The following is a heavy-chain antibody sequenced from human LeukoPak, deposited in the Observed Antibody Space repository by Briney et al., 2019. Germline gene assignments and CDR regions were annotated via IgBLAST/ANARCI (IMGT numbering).Heavy chain of an antibody. CDR1: GGSISSGGYS. J-gene: IGHJ4*02. D-gene: IGHD5-18*01. CDR3: ARVGQLWLRAFGY. V-gene: IGHV4-30-2*01. CDR2: IYHSGST. Sequence: PSQTLSLTCAVSGGSISSGGYSWSWIRQPPGKGLEWIGYIYHSGSTYYNPSLKSRVTISVDTSKNQFSLKLSSVTAADTAVYYCARVGQLWLRAFGYWGQGTLVTVSS.